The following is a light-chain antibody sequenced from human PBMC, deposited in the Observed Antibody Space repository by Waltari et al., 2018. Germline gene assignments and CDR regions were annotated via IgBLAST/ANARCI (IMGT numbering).Light chain of an antibody. V-gene: IGLV1-51*01. CDR2: EEK. CDR1: SSNIGNNY. CDR3: GTWDSSLSAL. J-gene: IGLJ3*02. Sequence: QSVLTQPPSVSAAPGQKVTISCSGSSSNIGNNYVSWYQQLPGTAPKLLIYEEKKRPSGVPDRFTGSKSSTSATLGITGLQTGDEADYYCGTWDSSLSALFGGGTKLTVL.